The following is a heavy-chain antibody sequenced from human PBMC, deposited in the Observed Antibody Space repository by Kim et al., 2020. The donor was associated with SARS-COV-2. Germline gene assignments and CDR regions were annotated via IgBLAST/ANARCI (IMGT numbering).Heavy chain of an antibody. D-gene: IGHD3-10*01. J-gene: IGHJ4*02. CDR2: IYYSGST. Sequence: SETLSLTCTVSGGSISSSSYYWGWIRQPPGKGLEWIGSIYYSGSTYYNPSLKSRVTISVDTSKNQFSLKLSSVTAADTAVYYCARVNRYYSHAPDYWGQGTLVTVSS. V-gene: IGHV4-39*01. CDR3: ARVNRYYSHAPDY. CDR1: GGSISSSSYY.